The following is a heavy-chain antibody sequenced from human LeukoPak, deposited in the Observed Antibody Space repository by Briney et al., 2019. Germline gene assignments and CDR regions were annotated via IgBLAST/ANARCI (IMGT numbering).Heavy chain of an antibody. Sequence: GASVKVSCKASGYTFASYDINWVRQATGQGLEWMGWKNPNTGNTGYAQKFQGRVTITTDTSINTAYMELSSLRSDDTAVYYCAREGLDSWGQGTLVTVSS. CDR1: GYTFASYD. CDR2: KNPNTGNT. J-gene: IGHJ4*02. V-gene: IGHV1-8*03. CDR3: AREGLDS.